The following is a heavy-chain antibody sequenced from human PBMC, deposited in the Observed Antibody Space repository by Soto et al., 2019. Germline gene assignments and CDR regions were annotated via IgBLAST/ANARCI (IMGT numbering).Heavy chain of an antibody. CDR3: ARTTKYYYYYGMDV. CDR1: GGSFSGYY. V-gene: IGHV4-34*01. Sequence: SETLSLTCAVYGGSFSGYYWSWIRQPPGKGLEWIGEINHSGSTNYNPSLKSRVTISVDTSKNQFSLKLSSVTAADTAVYYCARTTKYYYYYGMDVWGQGTTVTVSS. J-gene: IGHJ6*02. D-gene: IGHD4-17*01. CDR2: INHSGST.